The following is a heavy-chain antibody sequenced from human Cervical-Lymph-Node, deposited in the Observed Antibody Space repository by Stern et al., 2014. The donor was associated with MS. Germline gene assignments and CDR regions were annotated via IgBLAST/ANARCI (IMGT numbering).Heavy chain of an antibody. CDR3: ASGGWGV. Sequence: EVQLEESGGGLVKPGGSLRLSCAASGLTFSSHSMNWVRQAPGKGLEWVSSISSSSTYIFYADSVKGRSTISRDTSKNSMYLQMNSLRVEDTAVYYCASGGWGVWGQGTMGTGSA. V-gene: IGHV3-21*01. CDR1: GLTFSSHS. D-gene: IGHD3-16*01. CDR2: ISSSSTYI. J-gene: IGHJ3*01.